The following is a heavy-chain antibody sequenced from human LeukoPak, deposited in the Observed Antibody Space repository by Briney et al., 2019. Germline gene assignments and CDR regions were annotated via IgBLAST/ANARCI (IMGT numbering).Heavy chain of an antibody. V-gene: IGHV3-48*03. Sequence: PGGSLRLSCAASGFTFSSYEMNWVRQAPGKGLEWVSYISSSGSTIYYADSVKGRFTISRDNAKNSLHLQMNSLRAEDTAVYYCARDPFADYGSGSYYKSHWGQGTLVTVSS. J-gene: IGHJ4*02. CDR1: GFTFSSYE. CDR3: ARDPFADYGSGSYYKSH. D-gene: IGHD3-10*01. CDR2: ISSSGSTI.